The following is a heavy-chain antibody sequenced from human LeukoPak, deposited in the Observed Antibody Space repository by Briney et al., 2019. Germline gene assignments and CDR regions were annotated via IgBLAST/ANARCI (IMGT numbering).Heavy chain of an antibody. V-gene: IGHV3-15*01. J-gene: IGHJ4*02. CDR3: ISGGGTADY. CDR2: TKIKTDDGTP. CDR1: GFTFSNAW. Sequence: GGSLRLSCAASGFTFSNAWMNWMGWVRQDPGKGLEWVGLTKIKTDDGTPDYAALVKGRFTISRDDSKNTVYLEINSLETEDTAVYYCISGGGTADYWGQGTLVSVSS. D-gene: IGHD1-1*01.